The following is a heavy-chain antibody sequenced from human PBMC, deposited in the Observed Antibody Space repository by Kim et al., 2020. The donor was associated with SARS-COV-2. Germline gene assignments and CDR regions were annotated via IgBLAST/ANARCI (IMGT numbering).Heavy chain of an antibody. CDR3: ARDRGGNSDY. V-gene: IGHV3-30*01. CDR2: SNK. J-gene: IGHJ4*02. D-gene: IGHD2-15*01. Sequence: SNKDHADSVKGRFTISRDKYKTTLYLQMNSLRAEDTAVYYCARDRGGNSDYWGQGTLVTVSS.